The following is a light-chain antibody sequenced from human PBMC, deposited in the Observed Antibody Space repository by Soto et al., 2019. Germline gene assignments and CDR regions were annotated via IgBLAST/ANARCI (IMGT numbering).Light chain of an antibody. V-gene: IGLV4-69*01. CDR3: QTWGTGIQV. Sequence: QLVLTQSPSDSASLGASVKLTCTLSSGHSSNAIAWHQQQPEKGPRYLMKLNSDGSHNKGDGIPDRFSGSSSGAERYLTISSLQSEDEADYYCQTWGTGIQVFGGGTKLTVL. CDR2: LNSDGSH. J-gene: IGLJ2*01. CDR1: SGHSSNA.